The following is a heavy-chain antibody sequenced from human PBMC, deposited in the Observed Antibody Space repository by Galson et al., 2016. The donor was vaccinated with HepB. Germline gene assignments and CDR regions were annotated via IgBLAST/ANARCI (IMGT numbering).Heavy chain of an antibody. V-gene: IGHV1-46*01. Sequence: SVKVSCKASGFIVTSHYMHWVRQAPGQGLQWMGMLNPRDGSTTYAQKFQSRVTMTSDTSTSTVYMVLSSLQSEDTAVYYCARGSGTRTGVFDYWGQGTLVTGSS. J-gene: IGHJ4*02. CDR1: GFIVTSHY. CDR2: LNPRDGST. D-gene: IGHD3-10*01. CDR3: ARGSGTRTGVFDY.